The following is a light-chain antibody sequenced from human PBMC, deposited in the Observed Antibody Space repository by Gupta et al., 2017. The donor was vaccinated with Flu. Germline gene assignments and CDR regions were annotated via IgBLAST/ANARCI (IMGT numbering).Light chain of an antibody. V-gene: IGLV3-21*02. CDR1: SIGSET. J-gene: IGLJ3*02. CDR2: DDD. Sequence: SFVLTQPPSVSVAPGQTASIACGGDSIGSETVHWYQQKPGQAPVLVLYDDDFRPSGIPERFSGSNSGNTATLTISRVEAGDEADYYCQVWDTSTDHWLFGGGTRLTVL. CDR3: QVWDTSTDHWL.